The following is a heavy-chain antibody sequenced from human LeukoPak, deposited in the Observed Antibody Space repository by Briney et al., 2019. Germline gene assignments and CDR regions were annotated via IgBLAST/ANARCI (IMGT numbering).Heavy chain of an antibody. V-gene: IGHV3-9*01. Sequence: GGSLRLSCEASAFTFDDYSMHWVRQAPGKGLEWVSGITWNSADIGYAASVKGRFTISRGNAKNFLYLQMNSLRAEDTAFYYCAKETTYPYGDFESWGQGTLVTVSS. J-gene: IGHJ4*02. CDR2: ITWNSADI. D-gene: IGHD4-17*01. CDR1: AFTFDDYS. CDR3: AKETTYPYGDFES.